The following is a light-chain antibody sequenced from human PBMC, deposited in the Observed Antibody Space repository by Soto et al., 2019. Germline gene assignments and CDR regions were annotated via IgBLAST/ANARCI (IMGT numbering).Light chain of an antibody. V-gene: IGKV3-15*01. CDR2: GAS. CDR1: QSVSIN. Sequence: EMVMTQSPATVSVSPGERTTLSCRASQSVSINLAWYQQKPGLAPRRLIYGASTRATGIPARFSGSGSGTDFTLTISSLQSEDFAVYYCQQYNNWPLTFGGGTKVEIK. CDR3: QQYNNWPLT. J-gene: IGKJ4*01.